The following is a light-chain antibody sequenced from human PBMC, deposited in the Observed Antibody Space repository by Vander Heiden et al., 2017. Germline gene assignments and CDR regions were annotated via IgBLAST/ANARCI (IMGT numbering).Light chain of an antibody. CDR1: PSVLYSSNNKNY. V-gene: IGKV4-1*01. J-gene: IGKJ4*01. CDR2: WAS. CDR3: QQLDRAPLT. Sequence: DIVLTQSPDSLAVSLGERATITCKSSPSVLYSSNNKNYLTSYQQKPGQPPKVLIDWASTRQAGVPDRFSGSGSVTAFSLIIISMQAQDAVVYYCQQLDRAPLTFGGGTRVEIK.